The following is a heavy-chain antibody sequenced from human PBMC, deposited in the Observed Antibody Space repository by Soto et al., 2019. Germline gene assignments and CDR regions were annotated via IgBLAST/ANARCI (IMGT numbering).Heavy chain of an antibody. Sequence: QVQLQESGPGLVKPSETLSLTCTVSGGSVSSGSYYWSWIRQPPGKGLEWIGYIYYSGSTNYNPSLKSRVTISVDTSKNQFSLKLSSVTAADTAVYYCAYIVATSIDYWGQGTLVTVSS. CDR3: AYIVATSIDY. CDR2: IYYSGST. V-gene: IGHV4-61*01. D-gene: IGHD5-12*01. J-gene: IGHJ4*02. CDR1: GGSVSSGSYY.